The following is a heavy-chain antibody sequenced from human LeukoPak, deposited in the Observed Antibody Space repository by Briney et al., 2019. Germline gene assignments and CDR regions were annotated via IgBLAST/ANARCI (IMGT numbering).Heavy chain of an antibody. CDR1: GFTFSSYG. CDR2: ISIGSTI. Sequence: GGSLRLSCAASGFTFSSYGMNWVRQAPGKGLEWVSYISIGSTIYYGDSVKGRFTISRDNAKTSLYLQMNSLRAEDTAVYYCARGSTDWNPAYYYYYYMDVWGKGTTVTVSS. V-gene: IGHV3-48*01. J-gene: IGHJ6*03. CDR3: ARGSTDWNPAYYYYYYMDV. D-gene: IGHD1-1*01.